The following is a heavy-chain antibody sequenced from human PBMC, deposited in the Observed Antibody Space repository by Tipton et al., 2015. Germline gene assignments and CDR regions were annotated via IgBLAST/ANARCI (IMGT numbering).Heavy chain of an antibody. D-gene: IGHD3-10*01. CDR1: GDSISSYY. CDR3: ARDLGFGESLDAFDI. Sequence: LRLSCTVSGDSISSYYWSWIRQPPGKGLEWIGYIYYSGSTNYNPSLKSRVTISVDTSKNQFSLKLSSVTAADTAVYFCARDLGFGESLDAFDIWGQGTMVTVSS. CDR2: IYYSGST. V-gene: IGHV4-59*01. J-gene: IGHJ3*02.